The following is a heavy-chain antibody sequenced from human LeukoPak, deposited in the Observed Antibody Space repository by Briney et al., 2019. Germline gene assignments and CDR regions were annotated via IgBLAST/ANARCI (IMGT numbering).Heavy chain of an antibody. D-gene: IGHD3-10*01. V-gene: IGHV4-59*08. CDR2: ISYSGST. J-gene: IGHJ4*02. CDR3: ARHPELYFFDY. CDR1: GASSSSYY. Sequence: SETLSLTCTVAGASSSSYYWSWIRQPPGKGLEWIGYISYSGSTNYNPSLKSRVTISADTSKNQVSLTLSSVTAADTAVYYCARHPELYFFDYWGQGTLVTVSS.